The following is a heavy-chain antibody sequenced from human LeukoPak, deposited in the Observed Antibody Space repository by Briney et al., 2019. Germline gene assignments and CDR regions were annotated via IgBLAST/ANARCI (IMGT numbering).Heavy chain of an antibody. CDR3: ARNAVVVVPSYYYYYMDV. Sequence: ASVKVSCKASGYTFTSLYMHWVRQAPGQGLEWMGIINPSGGRASYAQKFQGRVTMTRDTSTSTVYMELSSLRSEDTAVYYCARNAVVVVPSYYYYYMDVWGKGTTVAISS. V-gene: IGHV1-46*01. CDR1: GYTFTSLY. D-gene: IGHD2-15*01. J-gene: IGHJ6*03. CDR2: INPSGGRA.